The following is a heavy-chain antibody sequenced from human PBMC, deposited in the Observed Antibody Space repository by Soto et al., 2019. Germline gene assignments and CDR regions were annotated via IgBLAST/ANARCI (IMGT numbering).Heavy chain of an antibody. CDR1: EYTLTDYY. V-gene: IGHV1-2*02. Sequence: QVQMVQSGAEVKKPGASLKVSCKASEYTLTDYYMHWVRQPPGQGLEWVGGINPESGNPKYVPKFQGRVTVTRDTSTSTAYMELNRLTSDDTAVYYCASEDCRNTNCLKGFDYWGQGTLVTVSS. D-gene: IGHD2-15*01. CDR2: INPESGNP. J-gene: IGHJ4*02. CDR3: ASEDCRNTNCLKGFDY.